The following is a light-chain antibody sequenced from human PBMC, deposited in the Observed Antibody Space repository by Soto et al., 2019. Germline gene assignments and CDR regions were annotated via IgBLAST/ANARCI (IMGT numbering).Light chain of an antibody. Sequence: EIVLTQSPATLSSSPGERATLSCRASQSVRSYLAWYQQKPGQAPRLLIYDASNRAAGTPARFSGSGSGTDFTLTISSLEPVDSAVYYCQQRTNWPLTFGPGTKVDIK. CDR3: QQRTNWPLT. V-gene: IGKV3-11*01. CDR2: DAS. J-gene: IGKJ3*01. CDR1: QSVRSY.